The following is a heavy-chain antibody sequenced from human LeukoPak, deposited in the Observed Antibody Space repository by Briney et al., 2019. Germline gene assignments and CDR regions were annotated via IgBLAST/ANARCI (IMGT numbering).Heavy chain of an antibody. D-gene: IGHD2-15*01. J-gene: IGHJ3*02. V-gene: IGHV3-21*01. CDR3: ATDSHRQPPRYDLVAYGRAFDI. Sequence: PGGSLRLSCAPSGFTFSSYSMNWVRQAPGKGLEWVSSISSSSSYIYYADSVKGRFTISRDNAKNSLYLQMNSLRTENTAVYYCATDSHRQPPRYDLVAYGRAFDIWGQGTMVTVSS. CDR2: ISSSSSYI. CDR1: GFTFSSYS.